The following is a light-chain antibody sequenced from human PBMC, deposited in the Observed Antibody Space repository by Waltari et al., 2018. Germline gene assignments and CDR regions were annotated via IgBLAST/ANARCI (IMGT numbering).Light chain of an antibody. CDR2: SDN. CDR3: ATWDDSLNGVL. Sequence: QSVLTQPPSASGTPGQTVTMSCSGRHSNTGQHPINWYQQLPGTAPKLFIYSDNQRPSGVPDRFSGSASGASASLAIRGLQSDDEADYYCATWDDSLNGVLFGGGTKLTVL. CDR1: HSNTGQHP. J-gene: IGLJ2*01. V-gene: IGLV1-44*01.